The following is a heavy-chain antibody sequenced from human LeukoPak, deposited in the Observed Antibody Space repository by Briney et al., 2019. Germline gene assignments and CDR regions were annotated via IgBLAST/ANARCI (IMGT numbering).Heavy chain of an antibody. CDR3: TRVNTAVVLDY. D-gene: IGHD5-18*01. V-gene: IGHV3-49*03. J-gene: IGHJ4*02. Sequence: QAGRSLRLSCTASGFTFGDYAMSWFRQAPGKGLEWVGFIRSKAYGGTTEYAASVKGRFTISRDDSKSIAYLQMNSLKTEDTAVYYCTRVNTAVVLDYWGQGTLVTVSS. CDR2: IRSKAYGGTT. CDR1: GFTFGDYA.